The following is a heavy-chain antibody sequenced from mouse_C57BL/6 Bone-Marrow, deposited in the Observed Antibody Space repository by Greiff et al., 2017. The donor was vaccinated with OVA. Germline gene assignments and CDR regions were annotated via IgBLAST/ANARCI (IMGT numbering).Heavy chain of an antibody. CDR1: GFSFNTYA. CDR2: IRSKSNNYAT. CDR3: VRHTYYSNYEYFDV. J-gene: IGHJ1*03. V-gene: IGHV10-1*01. Sequence: EVQLVESGGGLVQPKGSLKLSCAASGFSFNTYAMNWVRQAPGKGLEWVARIRSKSNNYATYYADSVKDRFTISRDDSESMLYLQMNNLKTEDTAMYYCVRHTYYSNYEYFDVWGTGTTVTVSS. D-gene: IGHD2-5*01.